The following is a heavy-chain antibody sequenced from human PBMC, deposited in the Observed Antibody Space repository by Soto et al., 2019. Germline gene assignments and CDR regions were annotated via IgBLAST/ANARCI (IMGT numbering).Heavy chain of an antibody. J-gene: IGHJ4*02. CDR2: IYSGGAT. CDR1: GFTVSNTY. D-gene: IGHD1-1*01. Sequence: EVQLVESGGGLVQPGGSLRLSLAASGFTVSNTYMRWVRQAPGKGLEWVSLIYSGGATYYADSVKGRFTISRDNSKNTLYLQMNSLRAEDTAVYYCARDGTYNWVGGQGILVTVSS. CDR3: ARDGTYNWV. V-gene: IGHV3-66*01.